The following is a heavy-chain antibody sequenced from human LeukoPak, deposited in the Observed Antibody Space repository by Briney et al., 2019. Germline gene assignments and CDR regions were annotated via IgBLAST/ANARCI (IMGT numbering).Heavy chain of an antibody. CDR1: GFTFSSYS. V-gene: IGHV3-21*01. CDR2: VSSSSSYI. J-gene: IGHJ4*02. D-gene: IGHD2-2*02. Sequence: GGSLRLSCAASGFTFSSYSMNWVRQAPGKGLEWVSSVSSSSSYIYYADSVKGRFTISRDNAKNSLYLQMNSLRAEDTAVYYCARWDNEYCSSTSCYRGGYYFDYWGQGTLVTVSS. CDR3: ARWDNEYCSSTSCYRGGYYFDY.